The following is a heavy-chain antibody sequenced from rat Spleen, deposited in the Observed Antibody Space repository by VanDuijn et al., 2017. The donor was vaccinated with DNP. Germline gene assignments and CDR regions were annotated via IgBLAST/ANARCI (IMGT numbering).Heavy chain of an antibody. D-gene: IGHD4-3*01. CDR1: GFIFSDYY. J-gene: IGHJ2*01. Sequence: EVRLVESGGGLVQPGMSLKLSCTASGFIFSDYYMAWVRPAPTEGLEWVAYISPDGNSTHYGDSVKGRFTISRANVKSTLYLQMNSLRSEDMATYYCVRWYNSGYYFDYWGQGVMVTVSS. V-gene: IGHV5-22*01. CDR3: VRWYNSGYYFDY. CDR2: ISPDGNST.